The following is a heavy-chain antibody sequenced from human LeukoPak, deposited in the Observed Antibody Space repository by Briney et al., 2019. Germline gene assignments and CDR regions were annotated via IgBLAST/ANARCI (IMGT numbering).Heavy chain of an antibody. J-gene: IGHJ4*02. CDR2: IIPNSGGT. CDR3: ARDPNTYYYDSSGPARDY. Sequence: ASVKVSCKASGYTFTGYYMHWVRQAPGQGLEWMGWIIPNSGGTNYAQKFQGRVTMTRDTSISTAYMELSRLRSDDTAVYYCARDPNTYYYDSSGPARDYWGQGTLVTVSS. CDR1: GYTFTGYY. D-gene: IGHD3-22*01. V-gene: IGHV1-2*02.